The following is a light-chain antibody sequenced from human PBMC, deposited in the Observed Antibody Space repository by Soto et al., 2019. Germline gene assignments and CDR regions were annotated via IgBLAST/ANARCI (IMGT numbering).Light chain of an antibody. V-gene: IGKV1-5*01. Sequence: DIPMPQSPSTLSASVGDRVTITCRASQSISRSLAWYQQKSGKAPKLLIYDASSLESGVPSRFSGSGFGTEFTLTISGLQPDDFATYYCQQYQSYFLTFGPGTTVDMK. CDR2: DAS. J-gene: IGKJ3*01. CDR3: QQYQSYFLT. CDR1: QSISRS.